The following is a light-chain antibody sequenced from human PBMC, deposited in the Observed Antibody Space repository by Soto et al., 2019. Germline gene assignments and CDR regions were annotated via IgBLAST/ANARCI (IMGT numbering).Light chain of an antibody. J-gene: IGKJ5*01. CDR1: QSVSSY. CDR3: QQRSNWPIT. V-gene: IGKV3-11*01. Sequence: EIVLTQSPATLSLPPGERATLSCRASQSVSSYLAWYQQKPGQAPRLLIYDASNRATGIPARFSGSGSGTDFTLTISSLEPEDFAVYYCQQRSNWPITFGQGTQLEIK. CDR2: DAS.